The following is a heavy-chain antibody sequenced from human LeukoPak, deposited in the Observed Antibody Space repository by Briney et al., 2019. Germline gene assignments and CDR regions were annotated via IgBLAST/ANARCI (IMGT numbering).Heavy chain of an antibody. Sequence: GRSLRLSCAASGFTFGSYGMHWVRQAPGKALEWVAVIWFDGSNKYYADSVKGRFTISRDNSKNTLYLQMNSLRAEDTAVYYCARAVGPFDYWGQGTLVTVSS. V-gene: IGHV3-33*01. CDR3: ARAVGPFDY. J-gene: IGHJ4*02. CDR1: GFTFGSYG. CDR2: IWFDGSNK.